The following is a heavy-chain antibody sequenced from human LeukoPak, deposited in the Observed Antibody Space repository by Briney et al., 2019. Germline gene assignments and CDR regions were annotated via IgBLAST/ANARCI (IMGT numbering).Heavy chain of an antibody. Sequence: SVKVSCKASGGTFSSYAISWVRQAPGQGLEWMGGIIPIFGTANYAQKFQGRVTITADKSTSTAYMELSSLRSEDTAVYYCARATGANYHFDYWGQGTLVTDSS. J-gene: IGHJ4*02. CDR1: GGTFSSYA. CDR3: ARATGANYHFDY. D-gene: IGHD7-27*01. V-gene: IGHV1-69*06. CDR2: IIPIFGTA.